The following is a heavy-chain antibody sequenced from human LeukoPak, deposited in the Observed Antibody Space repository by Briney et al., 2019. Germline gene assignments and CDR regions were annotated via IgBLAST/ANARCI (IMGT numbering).Heavy chain of an antibody. CDR1: GFTFDNYG. Sequence: PGGSLRLSCAASGFTFDNYGLSWVRQAPGKGLVWVSRINTDGSITTYADSVKGRFTISRDNAKNTLFLQMNSLRVEDTAVYYCTSGDLYCSGGSCYHYFDYWGQGTLVTVSP. D-gene: IGHD2-15*01. CDR2: INTDGSIT. J-gene: IGHJ4*02. V-gene: IGHV3-74*01. CDR3: TSGDLYCSGGSCYHYFDY.